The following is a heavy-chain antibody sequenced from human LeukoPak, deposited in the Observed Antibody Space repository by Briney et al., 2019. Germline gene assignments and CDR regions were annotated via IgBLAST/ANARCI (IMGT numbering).Heavy chain of an antibody. D-gene: IGHD3-22*01. CDR1: GGSISSYY. V-gene: IGHV4-59*01. Sequence: SETLSLTCTVSGGSISSYYWSWIRQPPGKGLEWIGYISYSGGTNYNPSLKSRVTISVDTSKNQFSLKLTSVTAADTAVYYCVREFYYDSSGLNWFDPWGQGTLVTVSS. J-gene: IGHJ5*02. CDR2: ISYSGGT. CDR3: VREFYYDSSGLNWFDP.